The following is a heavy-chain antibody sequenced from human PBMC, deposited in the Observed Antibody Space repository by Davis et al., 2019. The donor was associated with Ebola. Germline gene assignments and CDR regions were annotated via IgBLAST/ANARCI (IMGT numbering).Heavy chain of an antibody. J-gene: IGHJ6*02. CDR2: INPNSGGT. CDR3: ARGYAGFYYYGMDV. CDR1: GGTFSSYA. D-gene: IGHD5-12*01. Sequence: ASVKVSCKASGGTFSSYAISWVRQAPGQGLEWMGWINPNSGGTNYAQKFQGWVTMTRDTSISTAYMELSSLRSEDTAVYYCARGYAGFYYYGMDVWGQGTTVTVSS. V-gene: IGHV1-2*04.